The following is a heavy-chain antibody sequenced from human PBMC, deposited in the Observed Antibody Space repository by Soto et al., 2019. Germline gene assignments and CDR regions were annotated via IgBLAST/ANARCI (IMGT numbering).Heavy chain of an antibody. CDR1: GYSFTSYW. J-gene: IGHJ4*02. CDR2: IYPSDSDT. V-gene: IGHV5-51*01. D-gene: IGHD2-21*02. CDR3: ATLRPYCGGDCRLDY. Sequence: HGESLKISCKGSGYSFTSYWIGWVRQMPGKSLEWMGIIYPSDSDTRYSPSFQGQVTISADKSISTAYLQWSSLKASDTAMYYCATLRPYCGGDCRLDYWGQGTLVTVSS.